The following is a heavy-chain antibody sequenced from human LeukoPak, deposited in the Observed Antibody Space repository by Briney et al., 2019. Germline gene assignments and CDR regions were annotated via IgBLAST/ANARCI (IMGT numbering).Heavy chain of an antibody. D-gene: IGHD3-9*01. Sequence: SETLSLTCTVSGGSISSYYWSWIRQPPGKGLEWIGYIYYSGSTNYNPSLKSRVTISVDTSKNQFSLKLISVTAADTAVYYCARGNYDILTGFDYWGQGTLVTVSS. CDR1: GGSISSYY. V-gene: IGHV4-59*01. J-gene: IGHJ4*02. CDR2: IYYSGST. CDR3: ARGNYDILTGFDY.